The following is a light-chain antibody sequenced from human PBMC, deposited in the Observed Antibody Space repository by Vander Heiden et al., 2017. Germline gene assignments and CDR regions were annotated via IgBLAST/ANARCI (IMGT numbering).Light chain of an antibody. CDR3: QQDDSTPYT. V-gene: IGKV4-1*01. CDR1: QSVLNRSNNKNY. Sequence: DIVMTQSPYSLAVSLGDRAAINCESSQSVLNRSNNKNYLAWYQQKPGQPPKLLIYWASTRESGVPDRFSDRGSGTDFTLTISSLQAGDVAVYYCQQDDSTPYTFGQGTKLEIK. CDR2: WAS. J-gene: IGKJ2*01.